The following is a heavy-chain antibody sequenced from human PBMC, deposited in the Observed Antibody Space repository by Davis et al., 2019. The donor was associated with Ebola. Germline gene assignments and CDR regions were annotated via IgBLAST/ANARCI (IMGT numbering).Heavy chain of an antibody. CDR3: ARGGSGSGWHYFDF. Sequence: SLKISCAASGFTFDDYAMHWVRQAPGKGLEWVSGISWNSDSIGYADSVKGRFTISRDNSKNTVSLQMNSLRDEDTAVYYCARGGSGSGWHYFDFWGQGTLVTVSS. D-gene: IGHD6-19*01. V-gene: IGHV3-9*01. CDR2: ISWNSDSI. CDR1: GFTFDDYA. J-gene: IGHJ4*02.